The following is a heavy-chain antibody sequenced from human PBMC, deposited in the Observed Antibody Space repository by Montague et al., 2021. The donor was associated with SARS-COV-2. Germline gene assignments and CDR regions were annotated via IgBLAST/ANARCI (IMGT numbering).Heavy chain of an antibody. CDR3: ARVVVDASGWYHFDY. V-gene: IGHV4-59*12. CDR1: GDSISRYY. CDR2: HYNSGST. J-gene: IGHJ4*02. D-gene: IGHD6-19*01. Sequence: SETLSLTCTVSGDSISRYYWGWIRQPPGKGLEWMGYHYNSGSTNYSPTLKSRIAMSVDTSANQFSLKLFSVTAADTAVYYCARVVVDASGWYHFDYWGQGALVTVSS.